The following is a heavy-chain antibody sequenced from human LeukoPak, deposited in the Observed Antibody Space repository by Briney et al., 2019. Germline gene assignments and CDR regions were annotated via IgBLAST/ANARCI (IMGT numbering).Heavy chain of an antibody. CDR2: IIPIFGTA. D-gene: IGHD6-13*01. CDR3: ARDPGAAAGRGTGFDY. J-gene: IGHJ4*02. CDR1: GGTFSSYA. V-gene: IGHV1-69*01. Sequence: GAPVKVSCKASGGTFSSYAISWVRQAAGQGHEWMGGIIPIFGTANYAQKFQGRVTITADESTSTAYMELSSLRSEDTAVYYCARDPGAAAGRGTGFDYWGQGTLVTVSS.